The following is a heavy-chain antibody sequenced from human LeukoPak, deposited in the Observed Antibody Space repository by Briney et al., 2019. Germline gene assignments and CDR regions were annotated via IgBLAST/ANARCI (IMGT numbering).Heavy chain of an antibody. CDR1: GYTFTGYL. J-gene: IGHJ4*02. CDR2: INPSSGAT. D-gene: IGHD3-22*01. Sequence: ASVKVSCKASGYTFTGYLIHWVRQAPGQGLEWMGWINPSSGATNYAQNFQGRVTLAREMSISTAYMEVSRPLSDDTAVYYCARVTYDRSGYYNGIPYWGQGTLVIVSS. V-gene: IGHV1-2*02. CDR3: ARVTYDRSGYYNGIPY.